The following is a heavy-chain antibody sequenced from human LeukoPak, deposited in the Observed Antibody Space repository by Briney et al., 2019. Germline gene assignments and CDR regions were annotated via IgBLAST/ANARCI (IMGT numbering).Heavy chain of an antibody. CDR1: GFTVRSTY. CDR2: FDTGGAT. Sequence: PGGSLRLSCAASGFTVRSTYMSWVRQAPGKGLECVSVFDTGGATYYTDSVKGRFTISRDSSKNTLYLQMNSLRAEDTAVYYCARVGHIWGQGTMFTVSS. D-gene: IGHD3-16*01. V-gene: IGHV3-53*01. J-gene: IGHJ3*02. CDR3: ARVGHI.